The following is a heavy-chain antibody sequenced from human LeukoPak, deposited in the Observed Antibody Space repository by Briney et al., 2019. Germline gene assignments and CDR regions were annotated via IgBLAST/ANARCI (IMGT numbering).Heavy chain of an antibody. Sequence: SETLSLTCAIYGGSFSGYYWSWIRQPPGKGLEWIGEINHSGSTNYNPSLKSRVSISVDTSKNQFSLKLNSVTAADTAVYYCARAPGAAIDWGQGTLVTVSS. V-gene: IGHV4-34*01. D-gene: IGHD2-2*01. CDR1: GGSFSGYY. J-gene: IGHJ4*02. CDR3: ARAPGAAID. CDR2: INHSGST.